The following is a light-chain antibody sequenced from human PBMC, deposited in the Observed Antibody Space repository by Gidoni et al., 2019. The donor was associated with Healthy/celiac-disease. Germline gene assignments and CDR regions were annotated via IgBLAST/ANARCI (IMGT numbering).Light chain of an antibody. CDR1: SSDVGGSNY. V-gene: IGLV2-8*01. J-gene: IGLJ2*01. CDR3: SSYAGSNNWGV. CDR2: EVS. Sequence: QSALTQPPSASGSPGQSVTISCTGTSSDVGGSNYVSWYQQHPGQAPKLMIYEVSKRPSGVPERFSGSQSGNTASLTVSGLQAEDEADYYCSSYAGSNNWGVFGGGTKLTVL.